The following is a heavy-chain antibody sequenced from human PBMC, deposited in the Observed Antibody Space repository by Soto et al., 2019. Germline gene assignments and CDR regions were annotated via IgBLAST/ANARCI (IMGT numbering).Heavy chain of an antibody. Sequence: SETLSLTCTISGGSISSSSYYWVWIRQPPGKGLEWIGSIYYSGSTYYNPSLKSRVTISVDTSKNQFSLKLSSVTAADTAVYYCARQTSDYYDSSGYRYYYVMDVWGQGTTVTVSS. D-gene: IGHD3-22*01. J-gene: IGHJ6*02. V-gene: IGHV4-39*01. CDR1: GGSISSSSYY. CDR2: IYYSGST. CDR3: ARQTSDYYDSSGYRYYYVMDV.